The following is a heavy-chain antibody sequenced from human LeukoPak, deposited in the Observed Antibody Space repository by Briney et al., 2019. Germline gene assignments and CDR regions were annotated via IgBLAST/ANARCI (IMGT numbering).Heavy chain of an antibody. V-gene: IGHV4-34*01. CDR3: ARSCSAVTIYYFDY. Sequence: PAETLSLTCAVYGGSFSSYCRSWIRQPPGKGLEWIAEINHSGSNNYNPSLKSRVTISVDTSKNQFSLKLSSVTDADTAVYYCARSCSAVTIYYFDYWGQGTLVTVSS. D-gene: IGHD4-17*01. CDR2: INHSGSN. J-gene: IGHJ4*02. CDR1: GGSFSSYC.